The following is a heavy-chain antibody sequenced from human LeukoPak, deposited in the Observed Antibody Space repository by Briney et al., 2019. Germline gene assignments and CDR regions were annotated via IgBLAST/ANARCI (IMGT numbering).Heavy chain of an antibody. CDR1: GFTFSSNY. CDR2: IYSGGST. D-gene: IGHD3-10*01. Sequence: GGSLRLSCAASGFTFSSNYMSWVRQAPGKGLEWVSVIYSGGSTYYSDSVKSRFTISRDNSKNTLYLQMNSLRAEDTAVYYCARAHPPLWFGDEYYFDYWGQGTLVTVSS. J-gene: IGHJ4*02. V-gene: IGHV3-53*01. CDR3: ARAHPPLWFGDEYYFDY.